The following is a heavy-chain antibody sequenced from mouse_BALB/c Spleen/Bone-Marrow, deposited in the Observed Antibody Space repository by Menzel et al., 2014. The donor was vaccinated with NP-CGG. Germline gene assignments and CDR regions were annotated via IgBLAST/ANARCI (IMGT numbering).Heavy chain of an antibody. CDR3: TRSDGYYVPHWYFDV. V-gene: IGHV1S81*02. J-gene: IGHJ1*01. Sequence: VQLQQSGAELVKPGASVKLSCKASGYTFTSYYMYWVKQRPGQGLEWIGEINPSNGGTNFNEKFKSKATLTVDKSSSTAYRQHSSLTSEDSAVYYCTRSDGYYVPHWYFDVWGAGTTVTVSS. CDR2: INPSNGGT. D-gene: IGHD2-3*01. CDR1: GYTFTSYY.